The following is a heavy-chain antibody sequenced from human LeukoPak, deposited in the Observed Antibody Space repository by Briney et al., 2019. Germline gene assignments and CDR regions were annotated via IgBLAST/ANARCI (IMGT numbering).Heavy chain of an antibody. CDR1: DPCISRGGNS. J-gene: IGHJ4*02. V-gene: IGHV4-30-4*01. CDR3: ARDGYNSGYFDY. D-gene: IGHD5-24*01. CDR2: IYYSRST. Sequence: SNTMSLGCTVDDPCISRGGNSWNWTRQPQGKGLEWIGYIYYSRSTSYSPSLKSRLTISVDTSKNQFSLKLSSVTAADTAVYYCARDGYNSGYFDYWGQGTLVTVSS.